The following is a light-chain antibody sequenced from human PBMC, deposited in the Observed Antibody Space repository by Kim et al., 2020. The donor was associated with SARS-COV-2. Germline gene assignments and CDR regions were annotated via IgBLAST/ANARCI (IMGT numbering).Light chain of an antibody. Sequence: APGKPASITGGGNDIGSKSVHWYQQRPGQAPVLVLYYNTDRPSGIPERFSGSNSGNTATLTINRVEAGDEADYYCQVWDISSDHYVFGTGTKVTVL. V-gene: IGLV3-21*04. CDR3: QVWDISSDHYV. CDR2: YNT. CDR1: DIGSKS. J-gene: IGLJ1*01.